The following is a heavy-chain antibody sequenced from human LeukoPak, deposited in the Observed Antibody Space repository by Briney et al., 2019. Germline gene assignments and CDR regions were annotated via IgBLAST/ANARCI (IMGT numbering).Heavy chain of an antibody. J-gene: IGHJ4*02. CDR1: GYTYTSYY. V-gene: IGHV1-46*01. CDR2: INPSGGST. D-gene: IGHD1-1*01. Sequence: GASVKVSCKASGYTYTSYYMHWVRQAPGQGLEWMGIINPSGGSTSYAQKFQGRVTMTRDTSTSTVYMELSSLRSEDTAVYYCASHWGNWNDLHYWGQGTLVTVS. CDR3: ASHWGNWNDLHY.